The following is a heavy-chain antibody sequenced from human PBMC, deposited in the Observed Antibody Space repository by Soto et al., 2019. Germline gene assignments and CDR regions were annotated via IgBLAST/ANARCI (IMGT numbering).Heavy chain of an antibody. V-gene: IGHV2-5*02. CDR3: AHAGSGGADMDV. J-gene: IGHJ6*02. CDR2: IYWDDDK. Sequence: QITLKESGPTLVKPTQTLTLTCTFSGFSLSTSGVGVGWIRQPPGKALEWLALIYWDDDKRYSPSLKSRLTITEDTSKNPEVVTMASMDPVDTATYYCAHAGSGGADMDVWGQGTTVTVSS. D-gene: IGHD2-15*01. CDR1: GFSLSTSGVG.